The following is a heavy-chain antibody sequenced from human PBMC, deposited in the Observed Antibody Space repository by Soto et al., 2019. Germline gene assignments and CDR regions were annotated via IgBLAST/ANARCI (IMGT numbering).Heavy chain of an antibody. V-gene: IGHV1-69*02. J-gene: IGHJ4*02. CDR1: GGTFSSYT. Sequence: QVQLVQSGAEVKKPGSSVKVSCKASGGTFSSYTISWVRQAPGQGLEWMGRIIPILGIANYAQKFQGRVTXTXDTXTSTAYMELSSLRSEDTAVYYCARADYGGQYYFDYWGQGTLVTVSS. CDR3: ARADYGGQYYFDY. CDR2: IIPILGIA. D-gene: IGHD4-17*01.